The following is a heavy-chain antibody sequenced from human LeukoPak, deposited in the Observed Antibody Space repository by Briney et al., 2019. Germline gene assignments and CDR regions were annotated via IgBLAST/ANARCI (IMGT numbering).Heavy chain of an antibody. V-gene: IGHV4-39*02. CDR2: IYYSGTT. J-gene: IGHJ4*02. CDR3: ARDSGVWFGELSYFDY. Sequence: PSETLSLTCTVSGVSISSTTYYWGWIRQPPGKGLEWIGTIYYSGTTRYNPSLKSRVAISVVTSKNQFSLNLSSVTVADTAVYYCARDSGVWFGELSYFDYWGQGTLVTVSS. CDR1: GVSISSTTYY. D-gene: IGHD3-10*01.